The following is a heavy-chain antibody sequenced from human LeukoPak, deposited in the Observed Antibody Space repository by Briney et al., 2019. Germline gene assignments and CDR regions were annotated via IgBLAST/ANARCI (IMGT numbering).Heavy chain of an antibody. CDR2: INHSGST. J-gene: IGHJ5*02. CDR3: ARGLTYYYDSSGYYPRGWFDP. CDR1: GGSFSGYY. D-gene: IGHD3-22*01. Sequence: SETLSLTCAVYGGSFSGYYWSWIRQPPGKGLEWIGEINHSGSTNYNPSLKGRVTISVDTSKNQFSLKLSSVTAADTAVYYCARGLTYYYDSSGYYPRGWFDPWGQGTLVTVSS. V-gene: IGHV4-34*01.